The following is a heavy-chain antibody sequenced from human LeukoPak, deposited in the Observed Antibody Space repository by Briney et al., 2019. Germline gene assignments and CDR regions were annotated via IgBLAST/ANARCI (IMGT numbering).Heavy chain of an antibody. CDR1: GASIRNAEYY. Sequence: PSETLSLTCTVSGASIRNAEYYWSWIRQPAGKGLEWIGRIDSGGATNYNPSLKSRVSISVDTSKNQFSLRMTSVTAADTAVYFCAGSGWSLDAFDFWGQGTMVTVSS. CDR3: AGSGWSLDAFDF. J-gene: IGHJ3*01. D-gene: IGHD6-19*01. V-gene: IGHV4-61*02. CDR2: IDSGGAT.